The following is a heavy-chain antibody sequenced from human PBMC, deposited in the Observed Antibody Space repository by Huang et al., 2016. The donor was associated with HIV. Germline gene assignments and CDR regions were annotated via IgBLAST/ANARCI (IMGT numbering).Heavy chain of an antibody. D-gene: IGHD1-1*01. CDR2: INHSGST. V-gene: IGHV4-34*01. CDR3: ARERMMSWLDDHDAFDI. Sequence: QVQLQQWGAGLLKPSETLSLTCAVYGGSVSGYYWSWIRQSPGKGLDWIGEINHSGSTNYNPSLKSRLTIAVDTSKNQFSLKLSSVTAADTAVYYCARERMMSWLDDHDAFDIWGQGTMVTVSS. CDR1: GGSVSGYY. J-gene: IGHJ3*02.